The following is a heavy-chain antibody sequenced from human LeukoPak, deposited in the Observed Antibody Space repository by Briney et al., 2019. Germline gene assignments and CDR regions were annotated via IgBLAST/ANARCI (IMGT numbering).Heavy chain of an antibody. CDR3: AKYHAWPAAMAGWFDP. D-gene: IGHD2-2*01. V-gene: IGHV4-39*01. CDR1: GGSISSSSYY. J-gene: IGHJ5*02. Sequence: SETLSLTCTVSGGSISSSSYYWGWIRQPPGKGLEWIGSIYYSGSTYYNPSLKSRVTISVDTSKNQFSLKLSSVTAADTAVYYCAKYHAWPAAMAGWFDPWGQGTLVTVSS. CDR2: IYYSGST.